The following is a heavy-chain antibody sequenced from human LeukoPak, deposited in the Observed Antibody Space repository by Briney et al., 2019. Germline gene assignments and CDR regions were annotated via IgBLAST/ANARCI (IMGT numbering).Heavy chain of an antibody. CDR2: INPNSGDT. CDR1: GYTFTGYY. J-gene: IGHJ4*02. CDR3: AREQDIGMVSALDY. Sequence: ASVKVSCKPSGYTFTGYYMHWVRQAPGLRLEWMGWINPNSGDTNYAQKFQGRVTMTRDTSISTAYMELSRLRSDDTAVYYCAREQDIGMVSALDYWGQGTLVTVSS. V-gene: IGHV1-2*02. D-gene: IGHD5-18*01.